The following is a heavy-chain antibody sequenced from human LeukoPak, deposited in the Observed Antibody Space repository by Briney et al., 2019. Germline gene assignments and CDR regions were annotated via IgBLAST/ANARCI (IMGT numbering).Heavy chain of an antibody. V-gene: IGHV3-23*01. CDR2: ISGSGGST. CDR3: ARGVGHYYDSSGYYFVRLRPYYMDV. J-gene: IGHJ6*03. D-gene: IGHD3-22*01. Sequence: GGSLRLSCAASGFTFSSYGMSWVRQAPGKGLEWVSAISGSGGSTYYADSVKGRFTISRDNSKNTLYLQMNSLRAEDTAVYYCARGVGHYYDSSGYYFVRLRPYYMDVWGKGTTVTISS. CDR1: GFTFSSYG.